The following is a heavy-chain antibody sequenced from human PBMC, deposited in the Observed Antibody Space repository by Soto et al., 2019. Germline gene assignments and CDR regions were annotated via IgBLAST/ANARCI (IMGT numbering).Heavy chain of an antibody. Sequence: LRLSCAASGFTFSDFAMSWVRQTPGKGLQWVSGVGGSDDDKHYADSVRGRCIVSRDNSKNTLYLQLNSLRADGTAIYYCARGGSGSYRAGYFDYWGQGTLVTVSS. J-gene: IGHJ4*02. D-gene: IGHD3-10*01. CDR2: VGGSDDDK. CDR1: GFTFSDFA. V-gene: IGHV3-23*01. CDR3: ARGGSGSYRAGYFDY.